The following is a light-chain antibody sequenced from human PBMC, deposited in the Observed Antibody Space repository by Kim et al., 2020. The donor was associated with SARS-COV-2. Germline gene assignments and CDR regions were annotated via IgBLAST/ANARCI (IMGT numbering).Light chain of an antibody. Sequence: DIQMTQSPSSLSASVGDRVTITCRASQSISNYLNWYQQKPGKAPHLLIYGASSLHSGVPSRFSGSGSGTDFTLTISSLQPEDFATYYCQQSYSTPPYTLGQGTKLEIK. CDR1: QSISNY. CDR3: QQSYSTPPYT. V-gene: IGKV1-39*01. CDR2: GAS. J-gene: IGKJ2*01.